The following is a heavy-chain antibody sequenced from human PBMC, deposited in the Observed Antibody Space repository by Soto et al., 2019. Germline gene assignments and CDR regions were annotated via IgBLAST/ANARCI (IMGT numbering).Heavy chain of an antibody. CDR3: EKDIVVVPAAIILDY. V-gene: IGHV3-23*01. J-gene: IGHJ4*02. CDR2: ISGSGGST. Sequence: GGSLRLSCAASGFTFSSYAMSWVRQAPGKGLEWVSAISGSGGSTYYADSVKGRFTISRDNSKNTLYLQMNSLRAEDTAVYYCEKDIVVVPAAIILDYWGQGTLVTVSS. D-gene: IGHD2-2*02. CDR1: GFTFSSYA.